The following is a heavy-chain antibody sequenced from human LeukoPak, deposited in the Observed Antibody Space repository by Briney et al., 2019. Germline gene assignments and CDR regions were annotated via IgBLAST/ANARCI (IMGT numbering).Heavy chain of an antibody. J-gene: IGHJ4*02. Sequence: QTGGSLRLSCAASGFTFSDYWMHWVRQAPGKGLVWVSRINGEGRSTNYADSVKGRFTISRDNARNTLYLQMNSLRAEDTAVYFCASPLPSFRDPLDYWGQGTLVTVSS. CDR3: ASPLPSFRDPLDY. D-gene: IGHD3-16*01. V-gene: IGHV3-74*01. CDR2: INGEGRST. CDR1: GFTFSDYW.